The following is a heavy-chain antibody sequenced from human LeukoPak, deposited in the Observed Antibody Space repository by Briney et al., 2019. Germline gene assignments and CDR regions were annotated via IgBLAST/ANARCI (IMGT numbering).Heavy chain of an antibody. CDR3: ARGHPRRYYGMDV. CDR2: INPNSGGA. CDR1: GYTFTGYY. J-gene: IGHJ6*02. Sequence: ASVKVSCKASGYTFTGYYMHWVRQAPGQGLEWMGWINPNSGGANYAQKFQGRVTMTRDTSISTAYMELSRLRSDDTAVYYCARGHPRRYYGMDVWGQGTTVTVSS. V-gene: IGHV1-2*02.